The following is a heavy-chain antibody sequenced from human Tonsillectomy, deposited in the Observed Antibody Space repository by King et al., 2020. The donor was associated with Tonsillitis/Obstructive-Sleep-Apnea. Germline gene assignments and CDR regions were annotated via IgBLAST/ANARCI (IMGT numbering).Heavy chain of an antibody. CDR3: ARRLAGTTRNYYFDY. J-gene: IGHJ4*02. D-gene: IGHD6-19*01. CDR1: GGSISSTNW. Sequence: VQLQESGPGLVEPSGTLSLTCAVSGGSISSTNWWSLVRQPPGKGLEWIGEIYHSGSTDYNPSLKSRVTMSVDKSKNQFSLQLSSVTAADTAVYYCARRLAGTTRNYYFDYWGQGTLVTVSS. V-gene: IGHV4-4*02. CDR2: IYHSGST.